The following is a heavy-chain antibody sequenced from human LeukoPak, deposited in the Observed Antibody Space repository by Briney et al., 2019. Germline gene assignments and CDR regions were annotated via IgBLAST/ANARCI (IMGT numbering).Heavy chain of an antibody. V-gene: IGHV3-30*04. Sequence: GGSLRLSCAASGFTFSSYAMHWVRQAPGKGLEWVAVISYDGSNKYYADSVKGRFTISRDNSKNTLYLQMNSLRAEDTAVYYCARDRAAPWYWGQGTLVTVSS. CDR2: ISYDGSNK. CDR3: ARDRAAPWY. J-gene: IGHJ4*02. CDR1: GFTFSSYA. D-gene: IGHD3-10*01.